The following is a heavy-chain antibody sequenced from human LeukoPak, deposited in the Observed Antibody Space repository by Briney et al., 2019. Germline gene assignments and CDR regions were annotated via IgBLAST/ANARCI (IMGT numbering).Heavy chain of an antibody. J-gene: IGHJ6*02. CDR1: GGSISSGGYH. D-gene: IGHD4-11*01. CDR2: IYYSGST. V-gene: IGHV4-31*03. CDR3: ARGLHSDYYYYGMDV. Sequence: PSQTLSLTCTVSGGSISSGGYHWSWIRQHPGKGLEWIGYIYYSGSTYYNPSLKSRVTISVDTSKNQFSLKLSSVTAADTAVYYCARGLHSDYYYYGMDVWGQGTTVTVSS.